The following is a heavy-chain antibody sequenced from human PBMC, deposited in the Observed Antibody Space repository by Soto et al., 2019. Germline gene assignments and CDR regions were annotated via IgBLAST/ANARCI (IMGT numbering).Heavy chain of an antibody. V-gene: IGHV3-7*01. J-gene: IGHJ4*02. Sequence: EVQLVESGGRLVQPGGSLRVSCEASGFMFSAYWMSWVRQNPGKGLEWVATISGGASDKFYVESVKGRFTISRDDAKNSVYLQMNSLRDEDTAVYYCVSEDWQRFDFWGQGTLVTVSS. CDR2: ISGGASDK. CDR1: GFMFSAYW. CDR3: VSEDWQRFDF. D-gene: IGHD6-25*01.